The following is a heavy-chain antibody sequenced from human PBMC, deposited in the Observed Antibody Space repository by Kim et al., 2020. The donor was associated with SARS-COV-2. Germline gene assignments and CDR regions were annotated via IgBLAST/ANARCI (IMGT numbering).Heavy chain of an antibody. D-gene: IGHD3-22*01. J-gene: IGHJ5*02. CDR3: AKVGDYDSSGVYAVFRS. V-gene: IGHV3-74*01. Sequence: SVKGRFTISRDNAKNTLYLQMNGLRTEDTAVYYCAKVGDYDSSGVYAVFRSWGQGTRVTVSS.